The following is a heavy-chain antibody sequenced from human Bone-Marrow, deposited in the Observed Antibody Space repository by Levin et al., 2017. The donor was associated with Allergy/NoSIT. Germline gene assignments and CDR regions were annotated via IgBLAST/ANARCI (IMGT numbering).Heavy chain of an antibody. CDR3: ARSNYGSLDS. J-gene: IGHJ4*02. Sequence: QTGESLKISCVASGFTFSNYWMHWVRQAPGKGLVWVSRINADGNKVSYAGSLRGRVTISRDNAKNTLYLQVNSLRDEDTAVYYCARSNYGSLDSWGQGTLATVSS. CDR1: GFTFSNYW. CDR2: INADGNKV. V-gene: IGHV3-74*01. D-gene: IGHD4-17*01.